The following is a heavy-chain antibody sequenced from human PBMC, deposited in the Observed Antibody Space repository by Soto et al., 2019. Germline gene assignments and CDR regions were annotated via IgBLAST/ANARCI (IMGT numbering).Heavy chain of an antibody. CDR1: GFTFGDYS. J-gene: IGHJ6*02. CDR2: IRSKAYGGTT. D-gene: IGHD6-19*01. CDR3: TRDAESSGWYRGYYSYGMDV. V-gene: IGHV3-49*03. Sequence: GGSLRLSCTASGFTFGDYSISWLLQAPGKGREWVGVIRSKAYGGTTEYAASVKGRFTISRDESKSIAYLQMNSLKTEDTAVYYCTRDAESSGWYRGYYSYGMDVWGQGTTVTVSS.